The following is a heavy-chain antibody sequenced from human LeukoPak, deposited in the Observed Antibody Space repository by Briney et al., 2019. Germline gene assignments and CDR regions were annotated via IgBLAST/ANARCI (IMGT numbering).Heavy chain of an antibody. CDR3: ARAVSGITMVRGVNRSHMDV. Sequence: GASVKVSCKASGGTFSSYAISWVRQAPGQGLEWMGGIIPIFGTANYAQKFQGRVTITTDESTSTAYMELSSLRSEDTAVYYCARAVSGITMVRGVNRSHMDVWGKGTTVTVSS. CDR1: GGTFSSYA. V-gene: IGHV1-69*05. CDR2: IIPIFGTA. J-gene: IGHJ6*03. D-gene: IGHD3-10*01.